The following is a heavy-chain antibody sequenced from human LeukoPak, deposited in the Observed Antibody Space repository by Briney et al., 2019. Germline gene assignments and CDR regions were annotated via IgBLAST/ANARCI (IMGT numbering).Heavy chain of an antibody. CDR1: GGSISSYY. J-gene: IGHJ4*02. Sequence: PSETLSLTCTVSGGSISSYYGSWIRQPPGKGLEWIGYIYYSGSTNYNPSLKSRVTISVDTSKNQFSLKLSSVTAADTAVYYCARGWGGDIVVVPAATAFDYWGQGTLVTVSS. CDR2: IYYSGST. CDR3: ARGWGGDIVVVPAATAFDY. D-gene: IGHD2-2*01. V-gene: IGHV4-59*01.